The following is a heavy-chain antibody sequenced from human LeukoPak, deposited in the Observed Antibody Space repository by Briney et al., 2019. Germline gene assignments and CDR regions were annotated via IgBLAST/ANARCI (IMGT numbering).Heavy chain of an antibody. V-gene: IGHV3-21*01. CDR1: GFTFSSYA. CDR2: ISSSSSYI. Sequence: TGGSLRLSCAASGFTFSSYAMSWVRQAPGKGLEWVSSISSSSSYIYYADSVKGRFTISRDNAKNSLYLQMNSLRAEDTAVYYCARDLSVRGAARGGFDYWGQGTLVTVSS. CDR3: ARDLSVRGAARGGFDY. D-gene: IGHD3-10*01. J-gene: IGHJ4*02.